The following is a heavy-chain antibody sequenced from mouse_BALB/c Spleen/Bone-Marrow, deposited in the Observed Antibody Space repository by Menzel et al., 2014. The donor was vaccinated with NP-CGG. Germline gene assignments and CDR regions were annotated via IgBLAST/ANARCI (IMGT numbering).Heavy chain of an antibody. CDR1: GYTFTSYW. CDR3: ARFPIYYGNYGAMDY. J-gene: IGHJ4*01. Sequence: DLVKPGASVKLSRKASGYTFTSYWINWIKQRPGQGLEWIGRIAPGSGSTYYNEMFKGKATLTVDTSSSTAYIQLSSLSSEDSAVYFCARFPIYYGNYGAMDYWGQGTSVTVSS. V-gene: IGHV1S41*01. D-gene: IGHD2-1*01. CDR2: IAPGSGST.